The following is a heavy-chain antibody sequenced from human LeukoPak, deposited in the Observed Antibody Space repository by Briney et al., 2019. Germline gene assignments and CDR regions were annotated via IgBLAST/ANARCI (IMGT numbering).Heavy chain of an antibody. D-gene: IGHD6-13*01. CDR3: AKDSKVAAAGYFFDY. V-gene: IGHV3-30*18. CDR2: IATDGRDK. CDR1: GFTFNNYG. J-gene: IGHJ4*02. Sequence: TGGSLRLSCAASGFTFNNYGMHWVRQAPGKGLEWVAVIATDGRDKKYADSVKGRFTISRDNSKNTLYLEMNSLRPEDTAVYHCAKDSKVAAAGYFFDYWGQGTLVTVSS.